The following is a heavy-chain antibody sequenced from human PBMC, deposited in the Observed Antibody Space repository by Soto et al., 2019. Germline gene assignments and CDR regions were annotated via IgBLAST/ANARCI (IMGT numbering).Heavy chain of an antibody. CDR2: IYTGGST. Sequence: EVQLVESGGGLVQPGGSLRLSCAGSGFSLNNNYMNWVRQAPGKGLEWVSIIYTGGSTYYADSVKGRFTISRDDFKNTLYLQMNSLRAEDTGVYYCAAPTYWGQGTLVTVSS. V-gene: IGHV3-66*01. J-gene: IGHJ4*01. CDR1: GFSLNNNY. CDR3: AAPTY.